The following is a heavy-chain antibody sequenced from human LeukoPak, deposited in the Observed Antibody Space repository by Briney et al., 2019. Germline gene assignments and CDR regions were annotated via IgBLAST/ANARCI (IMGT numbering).Heavy chain of an antibody. CDR2: ISSSSSYI. V-gene: IGHV3-21*01. CDR3: ARPGYSYGYAFAFDI. Sequence: GGSLRLSCAASGFTVSSNYMNWVRQAPGKGLEWVSSISSSSSYIYYADSVKGRFTISRDNAKNSLYLQMNSLRAEDTAVYYCARPGYSYGYAFAFDIWGQGTMVTVSS. J-gene: IGHJ3*02. CDR1: GFTVSSNY. D-gene: IGHD5-18*01.